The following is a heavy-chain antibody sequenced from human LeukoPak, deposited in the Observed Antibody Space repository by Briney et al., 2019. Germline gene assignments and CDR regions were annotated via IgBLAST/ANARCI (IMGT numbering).Heavy chain of an antibody. D-gene: IGHD3-22*01. CDR1: GGPFSGYY. CDR2: INHSGST. CDR3: ARGYDSSGYYYSWFDP. V-gene: IGHV4-34*01. J-gene: IGHJ5*02. Sequence: PSETLSLTCAVYGGPFSGYYWSWIRQPPGKGLEWIGEINHSGSTNYNPSLKSRVTISVDTSKNQFSLKLSSVTAADTAVYYCARGYDSSGYYYSWFDPWGQGTLVTVSS.